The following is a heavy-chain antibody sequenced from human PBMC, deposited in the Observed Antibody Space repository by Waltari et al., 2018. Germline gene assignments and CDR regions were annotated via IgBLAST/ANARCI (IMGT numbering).Heavy chain of an antibody. Sequence: QVQLQESGPGLVKPSETLSLTCTVSGGSISSYYWSWIRQPPGKGLEWIGYIYYSGSTNYNPSLKSRVTISVDTSKNQFSLKLSSVTAADTAVYYCARGTEMAAMRMGSGGYFQHWGQGTLVTVSS. D-gene: IGHD2-2*01. V-gene: IGHV4-59*01. CDR2: IYYSGST. CDR3: ARGTEMAAMRMGSGGYFQH. J-gene: IGHJ1*01. CDR1: GGSISSYY.